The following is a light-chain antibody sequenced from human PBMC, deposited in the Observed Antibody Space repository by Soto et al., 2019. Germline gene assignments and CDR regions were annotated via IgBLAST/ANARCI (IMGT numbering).Light chain of an antibody. CDR1: QSVSSN. CDR2: GAS. V-gene: IGKV3-15*01. Sequence: EIVMTQSPAKLSVSPGERATLSCRASQSVSSNLAWYQQKPGQAPRLLIYGASTRATGIPARVSGSGSGTEFTLTISSLQSEDFAVYYCQQYNNWPPMYTFGQGTKLEIK. J-gene: IGKJ2*01. CDR3: QQYNNWPPMYT.